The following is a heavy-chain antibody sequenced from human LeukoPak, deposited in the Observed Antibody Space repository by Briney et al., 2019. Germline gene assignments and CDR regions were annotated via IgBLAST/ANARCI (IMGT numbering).Heavy chain of an antibody. D-gene: IGHD1-1*01. CDR1: GFIFSSHW. V-gene: IGHV3-7*04. CDR3: ARGETGGEDKYYYYMVV. Sequence: ESGGSLRLSGAASGFIFSSHWMSWVRQARGKGLEWVANINLEGTDKNYVDSVKGRFTISRDNAKNSLYLQMNSLRGEDTAVYYCARGETGGEDKYYYYMVVWGKGTTVTVSS. CDR2: INLEGTDK. J-gene: IGHJ6*03.